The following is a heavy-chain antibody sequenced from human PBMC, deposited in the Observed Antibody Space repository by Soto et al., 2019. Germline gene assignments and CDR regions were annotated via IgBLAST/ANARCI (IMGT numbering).Heavy chain of an antibody. J-gene: IGHJ5*02. CDR3: ARSGYDKLTYRYNWFDP. D-gene: IGHD5-12*01. V-gene: IGHV1-69*13. CDR2: IIPIFGTA. Sequence: SVKVSCKASGGTFSSYAISWVRQAPGQGLEWMGGIIPIFGTANYAQKFQGRVTITADESTSTAYMELSSLRSEDTAVYYCARSGYDKLTYRYNWFDPWGQGTLVTVSS. CDR1: GGTFSSYA.